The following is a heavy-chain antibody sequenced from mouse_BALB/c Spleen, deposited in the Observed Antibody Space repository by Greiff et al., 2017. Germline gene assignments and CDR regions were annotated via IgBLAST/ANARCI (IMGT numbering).Heavy chain of an antibody. D-gene: IGHD2-1*01. CDR1: GYTFTSYW. V-gene: IGHV1S81*02. CDR3: AREGSYGNYWFAY. J-gene: IGHJ3*01. CDR2: INPSNGRT. Sequence: QVQLQQPGAELVMPGASVKLSCKASGYTFTSYWMHWVKQRPGQGLEWIGEINPSNGRTNYNEKFKSKATLTVDKSSSTAYMQLSSLTSEDSAVYYCAREGSYGNYWFAYWGQGTLVTVSA.